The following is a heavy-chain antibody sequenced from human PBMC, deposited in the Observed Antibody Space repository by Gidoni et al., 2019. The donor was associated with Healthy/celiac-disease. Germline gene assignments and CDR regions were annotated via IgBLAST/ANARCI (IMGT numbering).Heavy chain of an antibody. V-gene: IGHV1-2*06. Sequence: QVQLVQSGAEVKKPGASVTVSCKASGYTFTGYYMHWVRQAPGQGLEWMGRINPNSGGTNYAQKFQGRVTMTRDTSISTAYMELSRLRSDDTAVYYCARGFDFGVVIIPYNWFDPWGQGTLVTVSS. CDR2: INPNSGGT. CDR1: GYTFTGYY. CDR3: ARGFDFGVVIIPYNWFDP. J-gene: IGHJ5*02. D-gene: IGHD3-3*01.